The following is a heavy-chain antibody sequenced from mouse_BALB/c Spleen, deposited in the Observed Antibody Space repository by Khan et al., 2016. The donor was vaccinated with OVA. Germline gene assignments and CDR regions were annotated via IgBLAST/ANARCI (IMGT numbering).Heavy chain of an antibody. J-gene: IGHJ3*01. CDR3: ADQLTGSFAY. Sequence: EVELVESGGDLVKPGGSLKLSCAASGFTFTSYSMSWVRQTPDKRLEWVASISSGGDYTYYPDSVKGRFTISIDNAKNTPYLQMSDLKSEDTAMYYGADQLTGSFAYWGQGTLVTVSA. D-gene: IGHD4-1*01. CDR2: ISSGGDYT. CDR1: GFTFTSYS. V-gene: IGHV5-6*01.